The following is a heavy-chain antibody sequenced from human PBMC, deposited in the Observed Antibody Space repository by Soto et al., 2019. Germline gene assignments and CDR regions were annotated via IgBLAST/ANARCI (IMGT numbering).Heavy chain of an antibody. V-gene: IGHV4-34*01. CDR3: ARVSGIYYYGMDV. Sequence: QVQLQQWGAGLVKPSETLSLIYAVYGGSFSGYYWSWIRQPPGKGLEWIGEINHSGSTNYNPSLKSRVTISVDTSKNQFSLKLSSVTAAYTAVYYCARVSGIYYYGMDVWGQGTTVTVSS. D-gene: IGHD3-10*01. CDR1: GGSFSGYY. J-gene: IGHJ6*02. CDR2: INHSGST.